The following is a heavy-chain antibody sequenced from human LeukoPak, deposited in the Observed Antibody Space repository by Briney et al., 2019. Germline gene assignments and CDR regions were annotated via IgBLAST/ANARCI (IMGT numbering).Heavy chain of an antibody. CDR3: AKDSSSSWFDP. J-gene: IGHJ5*02. Sequence: GGSLRLSCAASGFTFSSYAMHWVRQAPGKGPEWVAVISYDGSNKYYADSVKGRFTISRDNSKNTLYLQMNSLRAEDTAVYYCAKDSSSSWFDPWGQGTLVTVSS. D-gene: IGHD6-13*01. CDR2: ISYDGSNK. CDR1: GFTFSSYA. V-gene: IGHV3-30-3*01.